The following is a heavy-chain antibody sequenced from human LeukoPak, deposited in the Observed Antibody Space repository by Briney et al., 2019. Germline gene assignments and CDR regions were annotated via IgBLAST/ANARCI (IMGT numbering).Heavy chain of an antibody. Sequence: QPGGSLRLSCAASGFTFSTYAMSWVRQAPGKGLEWVSAISGSSGTTYYADSVKGRFTISRDNSKNTLYLQMNGLRAEDTAVYYCAKDQVVRGVIVSPTDYWGQGTLVTVSS. CDR2: ISGSSGTT. CDR1: GFTFSTYA. D-gene: IGHD3-10*01. J-gene: IGHJ4*02. CDR3: AKDQVVRGVIVSPTDY. V-gene: IGHV3-23*01.